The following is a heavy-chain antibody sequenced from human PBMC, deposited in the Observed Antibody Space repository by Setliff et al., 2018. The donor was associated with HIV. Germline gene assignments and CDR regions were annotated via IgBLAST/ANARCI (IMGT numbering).Heavy chain of an antibody. CDR1: GFTFSGYA. Sequence: GGSLRLSCAASGFTFSGYALRWVRQAPGKGLECVSGISGSGGSTYYAASVKGRFTIARDNSKNTLYLQMNSLRAEDTAVYYCAKDQGGKLWDYYYYMDVWGKGTTVTVSS. D-gene: IGHD5-18*01. J-gene: IGHJ6*03. CDR2: ISGSGGST. CDR3: AKDQGGKLWDYYYYMDV. V-gene: IGHV3-23*01.